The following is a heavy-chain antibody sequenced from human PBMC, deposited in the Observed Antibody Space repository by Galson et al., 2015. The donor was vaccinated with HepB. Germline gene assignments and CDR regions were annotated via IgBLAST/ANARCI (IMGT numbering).Heavy chain of an antibody. CDR1: GFTVSSNY. J-gene: IGHJ6*02. D-gene: IGHD6-19*01. CDR2: IYSGGST. CDR3: SRAILSRRIAVAGPVYGMDV. V-gene: IGHV3-66*01. Sequence: SLRLSCAASGFTVSSNYMSWVRQAPGKGLEWVSVIYSGGSTYYADSVKGRFTIYRDKSKHTLYLQMNSLRAEDTAVYYCSRAILSRRIAVAGPVYGMDVWGQGTTVTVSS.